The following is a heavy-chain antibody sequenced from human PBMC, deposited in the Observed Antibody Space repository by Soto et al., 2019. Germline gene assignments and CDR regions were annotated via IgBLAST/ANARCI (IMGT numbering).Heavy chain of an antibody. CDR1: GYTFTRYG. CDR2: IGDXNGNK. CDR3: ATANLGYYYYGMDV. D-gene: IGHD1-26*01. Sequence: XSVKVSCKASGYTFTRYGISWVRQAPGQGLEWMGWIGDXNGNKXYAQKLKGRVXXTTDTYTXXDYMELRSMRSDDTAVYYCATANLGYYYYGMDVWGQGTTVTVSS. V-gene: IGHV1-18*01. J-gene: IGHJ6*02.